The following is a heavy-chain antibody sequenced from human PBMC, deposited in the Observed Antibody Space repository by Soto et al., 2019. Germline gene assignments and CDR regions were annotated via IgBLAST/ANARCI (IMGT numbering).Heavy chain of an antibody. V-gene: IGHV4-61*01. Sequence: SETLSLTCTVSGGSVSSGSYYWSWIRQPPGKGLEWIGYIYYSGNTNYNPSLKSRVTISIDTSKNQFSLKLTSVTAADTAVYYCARVRFLEWLSESPRNWFDPWGQGTLVTVSS. CDR1: GGSVSSGSYY. J-gene: IGHJ5*02. CDR3: ARVRFLEWLSESPRNWFDP. D-gene: IGHD3-3*01. CDR2: IYYSGNT.